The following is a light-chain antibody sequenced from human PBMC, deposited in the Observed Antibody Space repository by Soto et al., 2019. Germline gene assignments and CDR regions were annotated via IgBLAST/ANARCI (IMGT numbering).Light chain of an antibody. CDR2: AAS. J-gene: IGKJ5*01. CDR1: QGISSY. Sequence: MQIPQSPATLSASVGDRVTLTCRASQGISSYLAWYQQTQGKAPKLLIYAASTLQSGVPSRFSGSGSGTEFTLTISRLQPEDVTTYDCQQFDSYPITFGQGTRLDIK. CDR3: QQFDSYPIT. V-gene: IGKV1-9*01.